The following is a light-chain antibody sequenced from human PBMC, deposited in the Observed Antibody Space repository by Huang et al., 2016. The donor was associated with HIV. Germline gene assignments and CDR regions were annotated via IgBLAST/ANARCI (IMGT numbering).Light chain of an antibody. J-gene: IGKJ4*01. CDR2: SAS. CDR3: QQGYSTPLT. CDR1: QSIMTY. Sequence: DIQMTQSPSSLSASVGDRVSITCRASQSIMTYLNWYQQKPWKAPKLLIYSASTLQSGVPSRFSGSGSGTGFTLTISSLQPEDFATYYCQQGYSTPLTFGGGTKVEI. V-gene: IGKV1-39*01.